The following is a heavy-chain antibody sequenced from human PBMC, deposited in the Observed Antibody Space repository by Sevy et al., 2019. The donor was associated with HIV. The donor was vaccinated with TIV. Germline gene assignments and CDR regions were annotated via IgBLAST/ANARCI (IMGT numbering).Heavy chain of an antibody. CDR1: GFTLSSYV. D-gene: IGHD3-3*01. CDR3: AGRRVGDFWSGSVRGPWAGGPLFDY. J-gene: IGHJ4*02. V-gene: IGHV3-23*01. Sequence: GGSLRLSCAASGFTLSSYVMSWVRHSPGKGLEWVSTISHTSESSNYADSVKGRFTISRDNSKNTLYLQMNSLGVDDTAVYYCAGRRVGDFWSGSVRGPWAGGPLFDYWGQGTLVTVSS. CDR2: ISHTSESS.